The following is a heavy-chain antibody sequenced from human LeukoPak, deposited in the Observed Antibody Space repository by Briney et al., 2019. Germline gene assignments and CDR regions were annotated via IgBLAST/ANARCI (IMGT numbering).Heavy chain of an antibody. CDR1: GGSISSGDYS. CDR3: AREKRPRSGGRGYHYYGMDV. V-gene: IGHV4-30-4*02. Sequence: SETLSLTCTVSGGSISSGDYSWNWIRQAPGKGLEWIGYISYNGRTYYNPSLKSRVTISVDTSKNQFSLKLSSVTAADTAVYYCAREKRPRSGGRGYHYYGMDVWGQGTTVTVSS. J-gene: IGHJ6*02. D-gene: IGHD2-15*01. CDR2: ISYNGRT.